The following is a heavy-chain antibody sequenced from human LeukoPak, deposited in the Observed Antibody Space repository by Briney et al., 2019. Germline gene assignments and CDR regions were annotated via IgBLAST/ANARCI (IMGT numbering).Heavy chain of an antibody. CDR2: IKQDGSEI. CDR1: GFTFSSYW. CDR3: ARDHSYASSDAFDI. V-gene: IGHV3-7*05. D-gene: IGHD3-16*01. Sequence: GGSLILSCAGSGFTFSSYWMAWVRQAPGKGLEWVAHIKQDGSEIYYVDSVKGRFTISRDNARKSLFLQMNSLRAEDTDVYYCARDHSYASSDAFDIWGQGTIVTVCS. J-gene: IGHJ3*02.